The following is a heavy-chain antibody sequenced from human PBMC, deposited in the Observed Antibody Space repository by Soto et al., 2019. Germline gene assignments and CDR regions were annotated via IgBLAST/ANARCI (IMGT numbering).Heavy chain of an antibody. CDR3: TTDPFYGSSTSCYSHYYYGMDV. CDR1: GFTFSNAW. V-gene: IGHV3-15*01. D-gene: IGHD2-2*01. CDR2: IKSKTDGGTT. Sequence: GGSLRLSCAASGFTFSNAWMSWVRQAPGKGLEWVGRIKSKTDGGTTDYAAPVKGRFTISRDDSKNTLYLQMNSLKTEDTAVYYCTTDPFYGSSTSCYSHYYYGMDVWGQGTTVTVSS. J-gene: IGHJ6*02.